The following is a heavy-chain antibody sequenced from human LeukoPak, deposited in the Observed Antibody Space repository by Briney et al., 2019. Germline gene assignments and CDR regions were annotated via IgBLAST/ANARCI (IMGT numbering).Heavy chain of an antibody. J-gene: IGHJ4*02. Sequence: GGSLRLSCAASGFTFSNYAMSWVRQAPGKGLEWVSAISGSGGSTYYADSVKGRFTISRDNAKNTLFLQMNSLRAEDTAIYYCAKEYSSSWYHFDFWGQGTLVTVSS. D-gene: IGHD6-13*01. CDR1: GFTFSNYA. CDR3: AKEYSSSWYHFDF. V-gene: IGHV3-23*01. CDR2: ISGSGGST.